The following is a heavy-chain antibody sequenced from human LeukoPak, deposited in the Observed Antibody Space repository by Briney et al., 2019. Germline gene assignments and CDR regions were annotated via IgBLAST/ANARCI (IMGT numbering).Heavy chain of an antibody. J-gene: IGHJ2*01. CDR1: GGSISSYY. CDR2: IFYSVST. V-gene: IGHV4-59*01. Sequence: PSGTLSLTCTVSGGSISSYYGSWIWQRPGKGLECVGYIFYSVSTNYNPSLKSRVTISVDTSKNQFSLKLSSVTAADTAVYYCARVYYSNSYNYWYFDLWGRGTLVTVSS. CDR3: ARVYYSNSYNYWYFDL. D-gene: IGHD6-13*01.